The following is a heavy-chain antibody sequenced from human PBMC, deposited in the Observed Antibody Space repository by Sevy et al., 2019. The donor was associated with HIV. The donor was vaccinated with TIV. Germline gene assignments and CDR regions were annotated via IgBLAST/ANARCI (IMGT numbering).Heavy chain of an antibody. V-gene: IGHV4-59*01. CDR1: GGSISSYY. J-gene: IGHJ3*02. Sequence: SETLSLTCTVSGGSISSYYWSWIRQPPGKGLEWIGYIYYSGSTNYNPSLKSRVIISVDTSKNQFSLKLSSVTAADTAVYYCARLSGNYDFWSGYADAFDIWGQGTMVTVSS. CDR3: ARLSGNYDFWSGYADAFDI. D-gene: IGHD3-3*01. CDR2: IYYSGST.